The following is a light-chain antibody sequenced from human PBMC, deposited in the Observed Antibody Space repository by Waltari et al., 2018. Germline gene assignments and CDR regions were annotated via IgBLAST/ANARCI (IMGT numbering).Light chain of an antibody. Sequence: SYVLTQPPSLSVAPGETATITCGGNYIGSKSVHWYQQKPGQAPVLAIFYDSDRPSGIPDRFSGSNSGNTATLTISRVEAGDEADYYCQVWDSGSDQYVFGTGTKVTVL. CDR2: YDS. CDR3: QVWDSGSDQYV. V-gene: IGLV3-21*04. J-gene: IGLJ1*01. CDR1: YIGSKS.